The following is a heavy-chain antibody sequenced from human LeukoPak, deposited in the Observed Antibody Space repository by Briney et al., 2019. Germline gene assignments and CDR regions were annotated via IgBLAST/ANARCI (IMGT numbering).Heavy chain of an antibody. D-gene: IGHD3-10*01. J-gene: IGHJ4*02. V-gene: IGHV1-2*02. Sequence: GASVKVSCKASGYTFTGYYMHWVRQAPGRGLEWMGWINPKIGGTNYAQKFQGRVTMTRDTSISTAYMELSRLRSDDTAVYYCAREIGSGSFLDNWGQGTLVTVSS. CDR3: AREIGSGSFLDN. CDR1: GYTFTGYY. CDR2: INPKIGGT.